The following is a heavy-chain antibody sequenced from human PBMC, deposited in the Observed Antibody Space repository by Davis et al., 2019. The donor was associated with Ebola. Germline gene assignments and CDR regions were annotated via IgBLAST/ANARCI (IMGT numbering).Heavy chain of an antibody. CDR1: GGSISSYY. J-gene: IGHJ4*02. CDR3: ARGAETYNYYDSSGYYY. CDR2: IYYSGST. Sequence: PGGSLRLSCTVSGGSISSYYWSWIRQPPGKGLEWIGYIYYSGSTNYNPSLKSRVTISVDTSKNQFSLKLSSVTAADTAVYYCARGAETYNYYDSSGYYYWGQGTLVTVSS. V-gene: IGHV4-59*01. D-gene: IGHD3-22*01.